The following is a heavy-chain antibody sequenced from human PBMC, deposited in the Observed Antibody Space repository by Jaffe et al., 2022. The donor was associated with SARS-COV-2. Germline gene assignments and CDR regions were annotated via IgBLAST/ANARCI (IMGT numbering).Heavy chain of an antibody. J-gene: IGHJ5*02. V-gene: IGHV3-30*03. CDR3: ARESAHWFDP. CDR2: ISYDGRDE. Sequence: QVQLEESGGGVVQPGRSLRLSCAASGFMFSNYGMYWARQAPGKGLEWVAIISYDGRDEYYADSVKGRFTISRDNSKNTLYLQMNSLRAEDSALYYCARESAHWFDPWGQGTLVTVSS. CDR1: GFMFSNYG.